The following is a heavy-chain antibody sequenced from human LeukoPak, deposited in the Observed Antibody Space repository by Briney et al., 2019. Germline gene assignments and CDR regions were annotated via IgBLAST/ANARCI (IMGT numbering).Heavy chain of an antibody. CDR2: IRFDGSTK. CDR1: GITLRSSS. Sequence: GGSRRLSCVASGITLRSSSMHWVRQAPGKGLEWLAFIRFDGSTKYYADSVKGRFTVSRDNSKSTLYLQMNSLRAEDTAVYYCAQPDFWGQGTLVTVSS. V-gene: IGHV3-30*02. J-gene: IGHJ4*02. CDR3: AQPDF.